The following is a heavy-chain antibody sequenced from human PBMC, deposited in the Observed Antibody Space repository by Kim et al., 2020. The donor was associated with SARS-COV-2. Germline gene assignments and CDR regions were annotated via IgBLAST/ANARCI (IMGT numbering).Heavy chain of an antibody. V-gene: IGHV4-34*01. D-gene: IGHD2-15*01. CDR1: GGSFSGYY. J-gene: IGHJ4*02. CDR3: ARGRYCSGGSCYRGLYYFDY. Sequence: SETLSLTCAVYGGSFSGYYWSWIRQPPGKGLEWIGEINHSGSTNYNPSLKSRVTISVDTSKNQFSLKLSSVTAADTAVYYCARGRYCSGGSCYRGLYYFDYWGQGTLVTVSS. CDR2: INHSGST.